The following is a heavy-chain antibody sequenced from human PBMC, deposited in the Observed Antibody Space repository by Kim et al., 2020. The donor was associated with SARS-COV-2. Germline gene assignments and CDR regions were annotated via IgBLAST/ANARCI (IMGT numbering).Heavy chain of an antibody. D-gene: IGHD4-17*01. CDR1: GFTFSNYA. J-gene: IGHJ6*02. V-gene: IGHV3-23*01. Sequence: GGSLRLSCAASGFTFSNYAMSWVRQAPGKGLEWVSAISGSGGSTFYADSVKGRFTISRDNSKNTLYLQMDSLRADDTAVYYCAKLLGWETVTSGHYYYGMDVWGQGTTVTVSS. CDR3: AKLLGWETVTSGHYYYGMDV. CDR2: ISGSGGST.